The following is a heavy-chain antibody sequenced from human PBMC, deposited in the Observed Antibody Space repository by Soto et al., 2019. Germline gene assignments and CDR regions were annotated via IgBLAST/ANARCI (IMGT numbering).Heavy chain of an antibody. CDR2: ISSSGGTT. V-gene: IGHV3-23*01. D-gene: IGHD1-1*01. CDR1: GFTFGNYA. J-gene: IGHJ4*02. CDR3: AKSPLDSTRVHRDFDS. Sequence: GGSLRLSCAASGFTFGNYAMSWVRQAPGKGLECVSSISSSGGTTYFADSVEGRFTISRDNSKNTLYLRMNSLRAEDTAIYYCAKSPLDSTRVHRDFDSGGKGTLVTVSS.